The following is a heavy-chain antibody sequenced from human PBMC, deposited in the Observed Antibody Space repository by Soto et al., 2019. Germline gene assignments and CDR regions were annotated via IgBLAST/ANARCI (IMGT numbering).Heavy chain of an antibody. V-gene: IGHV1-69*06. D-gene: IGHD5-18*01. CDR2: IIHIFGPG. Sequence: SVKVSSKPSGGTFSSYAIRWVRPTPGQGLEWMGGIIHIFGPGNSAQKFEGRVTITADKATSTAYIELRSRRSEDTAVYYCERYVDTRKRAYFHYWGQGTLVTVSS. CDR3: ERYVDTRKRAYFHY. CDR1: GGTFSSYA. J-gene: IGHJ4*02.